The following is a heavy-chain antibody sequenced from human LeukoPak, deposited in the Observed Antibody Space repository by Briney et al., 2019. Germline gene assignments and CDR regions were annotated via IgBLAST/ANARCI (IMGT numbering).Heavy chain of an antibody. CDR1: GGTFSSYA. CDR2: IIPIFGTA. Sequence: SVKVSCKASGGTFSSYAISWVRQAPGQGLEWMGGIIPIFGTANYAQKFQGRVTITTDESTGTAYMELSSLRSEDTAVYYCARDRVPDYYGAFDIWGQGTMVTVSS. CDR3: ARDRVPDYYGAFDI. V-gene: IGHV1-69*05. D-gene: IGHD3-10*01. J-gene: IGHJ3*02.